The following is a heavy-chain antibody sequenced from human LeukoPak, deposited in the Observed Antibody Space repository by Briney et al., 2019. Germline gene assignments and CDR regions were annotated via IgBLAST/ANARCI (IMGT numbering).Heavy chain of an antibody. Sequence: PSETLSLTCTVSGGSISSRSHCWGWIRQPPGKGLEWIGSIYYSGSSFYNPSLKSRVTISVDTSRNQFSLKLSSVTAADTAVYYCARERDGYNYLEYWGQGTLVIVSS. J-gene: IGHJ4*02. V-gene: IGHV4-39*07. D-gene: IGHD5-24*01. CDR2: IYYSGSS. CDR3: ARERDGYNYLEY. CDR1: GGSISSRSHC.